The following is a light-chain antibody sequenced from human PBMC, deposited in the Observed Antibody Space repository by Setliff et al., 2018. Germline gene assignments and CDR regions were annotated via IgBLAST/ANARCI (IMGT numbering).Light chain of an antibody. CDR3: SSFTSRGTLDVV. CDR2: DVS. J-gene: IGLJ2*01. CDR1: NSDVGGYNY. V-gene: IGLV2-14*03. Sequence: QSALAQPASMSGSPGQSITISCTGTNSDVGGYNYVSWCQQHPGRAPKLIIYDVSYRPSGVSNRFSGSKSGNRASLTISGLQAEDEADYYCSSFTSRGTLDVVFGEGTQLTVL.